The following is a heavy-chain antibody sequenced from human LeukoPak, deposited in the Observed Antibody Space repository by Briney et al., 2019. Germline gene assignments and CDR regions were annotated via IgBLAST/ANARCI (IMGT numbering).Heavy chain of an antibody. CDR3: AKGGSQGGSYLFDY. Sequence: GGSLRLSCAASGFTFSSYGMHWVRQAPGKGLEWVAFIRYDGSNKYYADSVKGRFTISRDNSKNTLYLQMNGLRAEDTAVYYCAKGGSQGGSYLFDYWGQGTLVTVSS. CDR1: GFTFSSYG. J-gene: IGHJ4*02. V-gene: IGHV3-30*02. D-gene: IGHD1-26*01. CDR2: IRYDGSNK.